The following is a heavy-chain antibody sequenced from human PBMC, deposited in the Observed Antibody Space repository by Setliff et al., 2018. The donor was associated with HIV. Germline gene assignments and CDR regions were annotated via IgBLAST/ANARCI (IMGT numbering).Heavy chain of an antibody. CDR2: IYYSGNT. J-gene: IGHJ4*02. D-gene: IGHD3-16*02. CDR1: GGSISSSNYY. V-gene: IGHV4-39*01. Sequence: SETLSLTCTVSGGSISSSNYYWGWLRQPPGKGLEWIGSIYYSGNTYYNPSLKSRVTISVDTSKNQFSLKLSSVTAADTAVYHCARRVILSYGYYFDDWGQGTLVTVSS. CDR3: ARRVILSYGYYFDD.